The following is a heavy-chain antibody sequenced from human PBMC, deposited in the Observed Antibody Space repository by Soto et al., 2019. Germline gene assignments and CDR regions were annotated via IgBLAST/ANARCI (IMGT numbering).Heavy chain of an antibody. V-gene: IGHV4-61*01. CDR1: GGSVRSGNHF. CDR2: MYYPGVT. CDR3: ARGGEPLGYYGLDV. Sequence: PSETLSLTCSVSGGSVRSGNHFWNWIRQPPGRGLEWLGYMYYPGVTNYNPSLKSRVSMSVDTSKDQFSLNLTSLTAADTAVYYCARGGEPLGYYGLDVWGQGTTVTVSS. J-gene: IGHJ6*02.